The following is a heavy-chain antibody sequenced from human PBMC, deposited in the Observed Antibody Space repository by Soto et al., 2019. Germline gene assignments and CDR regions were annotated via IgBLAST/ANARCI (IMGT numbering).Heavy chain of an antibody. CDR3: ARDVGLYYYDSSGYYDY. J-gene: IGHJ4*02. D-gene: IGHD3-22*01. CDR2: IYYTGST. V-gene: IGHV4-59*11. Sequence: SETLSLTCTVSGGSIRSHYWSWIRQPPGKGLEWIGYIYYTGSTNYNPSLKSRVTISVDTSKNQFSLKLSSVTAADTAVYYCARDVGLYYYDSSGYYDYWGQGTLVTVSS. CDR1: GGSIRSHY.